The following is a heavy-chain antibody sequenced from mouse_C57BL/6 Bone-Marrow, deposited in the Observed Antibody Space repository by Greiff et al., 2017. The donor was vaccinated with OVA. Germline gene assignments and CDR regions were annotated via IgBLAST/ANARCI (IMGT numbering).Heavy chain of an antibody. CDR2: INPYNGGT. D-gene: IGHD2-4*01. CDR3: ARVRGYDYAPFAY. V-gene: IGHV1-19*01. J-gene: IGHJ3*01. CDR1: GYTFTDYY. Sequence: EVMLVESGPVLVKPGASVKMSCKASGYTFTDYYMNWVKQSHGKSLEWIGVINPYNGGTSYNQKFKGKATLTVDKSSSTAYMELNSLTSEDSAVYYCARVRGYDYAPFAYWGQGTLVTVSA.